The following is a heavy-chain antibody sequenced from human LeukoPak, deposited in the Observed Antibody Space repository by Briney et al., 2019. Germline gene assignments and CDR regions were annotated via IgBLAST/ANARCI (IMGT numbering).Heavy chain of an antibody. CDR3: ARGSDFVWGSYRPYFDY. V-gene: IGHV3-21*01. D-gene: IGHD3-16*02. Sequence: AGSLRFSGVASAFTFRTYSMHRVGQAPGNGLKWVSSISGSTSYIYYADSVRGRFTVSRDNAKNSLYLQMNSLRAEDTAVYYCARGSDFVWGSYRPYFDYWGQGTLVTVSS. J-gene: IGHJ4*02. CDR1: AFTFRTYS. CDR2: ISGSTSYI.